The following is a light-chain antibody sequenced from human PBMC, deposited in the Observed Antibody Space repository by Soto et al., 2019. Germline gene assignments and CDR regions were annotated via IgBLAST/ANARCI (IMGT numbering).Light chain of an antibody. Sequence: EIVLTQSPGTLSLSPGERATLSCRASQSVSSSYLAWYQQKPGQAPRLLIYGASSRATGIPDRFSGSGSGTDFTLTISRLEPEDFAVYYCQQYGNSSTFGPGTKVDIK. J-gene: IGKJ3*01. CDR3: QQYGNSST. V-gene: IGKV3-20*01. CDR2: GAS. CDR1: QSVSSSY.